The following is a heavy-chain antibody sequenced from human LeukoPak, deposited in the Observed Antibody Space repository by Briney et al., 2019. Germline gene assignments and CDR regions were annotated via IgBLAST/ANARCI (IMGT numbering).Heavy chain of an antibody. J-gene: IGHJ6*02. V-gene: IGHV4-30-4*01. CDR3: ARTDRIQLWQNNYYYGMDV. CDR2: IYYSGST. Sequence: SETLSLTCTVSGGSISSGDYYWSWIRQPPGKGLEWIGYIYYSGSTYYNPSLKSRVTISVDTSKNQFSLKLSSVTAADTAVYYCARTDRIQLWQNNYYYGMDVWGQGTTVTVSS. D-gene: IGHD5-18*01. CDR1: GGSISSGDYY.